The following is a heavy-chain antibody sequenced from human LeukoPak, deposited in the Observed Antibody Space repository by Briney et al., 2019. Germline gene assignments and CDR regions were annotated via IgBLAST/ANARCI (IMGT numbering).Heavy chain of an antibody. CDR1: GFIFNNYA. J-gene: IGHJ4*02. V-gene: IGHV3-23*01. Sequence: VGSLRLSCAASGFIFNNYAMIWVRQAPGKGLEWVSPTFGMALITYYADSLRGRFTMSRDISKTTLYFQIKSIRVENTPIYYCAKPELRPFKAFNWGQGSLVAVSS. CDR2: TFGMALIT. D-gene: IGHD3-10*01. CDR3: AKPELRPFKAFN.